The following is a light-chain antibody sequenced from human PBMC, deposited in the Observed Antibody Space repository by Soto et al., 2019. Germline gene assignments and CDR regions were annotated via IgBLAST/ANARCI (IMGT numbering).Light chain of an antibody. CDR3: QQYTTYPYT. J-gene: IGKJ2*01. V-gene: IGKV1-5*01. CDR2: DAS. CDR1: QSVTNW. Sequence: DLQMTQSPSTLSASVGDRVTITCRASQSVTNWLAWYQQKPGKAPNLLIYDASSLQSGIPSRFSGSGSGTEFTVPLSSLQHDDFATYYCQQYTTYPYTFGQGTKLEIK.